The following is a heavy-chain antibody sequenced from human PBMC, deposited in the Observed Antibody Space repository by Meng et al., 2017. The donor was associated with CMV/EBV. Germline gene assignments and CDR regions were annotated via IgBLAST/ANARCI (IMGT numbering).Heavy chain of an antibody. D-gene: IGHD3-10*01. Sequence: GGSLRLSCAASGFTFSNYGMNWVRQAPGKGLEWVSVIYSGGSTYYADSVKGRFTISRDNSKNTLYLQMNSLRAEDTAVYYCATTYYYGSGSYYTLDYWGQGTLVTVSS. CDR1: GFTFSNYG. CDR2: IYSGGST. CDR3: ATTYYYGSGSYYTLDY. J-gene: IGHJ4*02. V-gene: IGHV3-53*01.